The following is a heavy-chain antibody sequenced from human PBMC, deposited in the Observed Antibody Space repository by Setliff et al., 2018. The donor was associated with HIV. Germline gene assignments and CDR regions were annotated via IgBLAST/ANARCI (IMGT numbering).Heavy chain of an antibody. Sequence: SETLSLTCAVYNGSFSGYYWTWIRQPPGKGLEWIGEINDSGSTNYSPSLKSRVTISVDASRNQFSLRLSSVTAADTAVYFCARDMMRWLVMVPGATRGYFDAWGQGALVTVSS. CDR1: NGSFSGYY. J-gene: IGHJ4*02. CDR2: INDSGST. CDR3: ARDMMRWLVMVPGATRGYFDA. D-gene: IGHD3-16*01. V-gene: IGHV4-34*01.